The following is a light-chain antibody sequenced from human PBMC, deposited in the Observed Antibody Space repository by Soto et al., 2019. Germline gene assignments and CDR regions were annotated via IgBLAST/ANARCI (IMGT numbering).Light chain of an antibody. CDR3: HQSASTPPDT. J-gene: IGKJ2*01. Sequence: DIQMTQSPSSLSASVGDRVTMTCRASQSIGTFLNWYQQKSGKAPKLLIYAASTLQSGVPSRFSGSGSGTDFNLTISSLQPEDFATYNCHQSASTPPDTLGQGTKLEIK. CDR2: AAS. CDR1: QSIGTF. V-gene: IGKV1-39*01.